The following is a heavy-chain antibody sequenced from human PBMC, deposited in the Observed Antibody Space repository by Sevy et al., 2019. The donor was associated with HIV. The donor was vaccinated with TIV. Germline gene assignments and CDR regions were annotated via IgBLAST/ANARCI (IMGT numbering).Heavy chain of an antibody. CDR2: IRYDGSNK. Sequence: GGSLRLSCAASGFTLSSYGMHWVRQAPGKGLEWVAVIRYDGSNKYYADSVKGRFIISRDNSKNTLYLQMSSLRAEDTAVYYCARDRLGITISAEWGGGMDVWGQGTTVTVSS. J-gene: IGHJ6*02. CDR3: ARDRLGITISAEWGGGMDV. D-gene: IGHD3-3*01. V-gene: IGHV3-33*01. CDR1: GFTLSSYG.